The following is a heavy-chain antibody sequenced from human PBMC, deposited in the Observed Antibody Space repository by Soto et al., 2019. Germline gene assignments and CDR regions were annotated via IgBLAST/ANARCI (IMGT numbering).Heavy chain of an antibody. CDR2: INSDGGST. CDR1: GFTFSSYW. CDR3: VRASLVVAAATREDS. V-gene: IGHV3-74*01. D-gene: IGHD2-15*01. J-gene: IGHJ4*02. Sequence: EVQLVESGGGLVQPGESLRLSCAASGFTFSSYWMHWVRQAPGKGLVWVSRINSDGGSTSDAGSVTGRFTISRDNAKNTLYRQMNSLRAEDTAVYYCVRASLVVAAATREDSWGQGTLVTVSS.